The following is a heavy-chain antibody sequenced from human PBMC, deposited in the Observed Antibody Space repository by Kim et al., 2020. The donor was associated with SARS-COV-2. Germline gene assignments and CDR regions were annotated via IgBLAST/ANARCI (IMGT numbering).Heavy chain of an antibody. V-gene: IGHV3-48*02. Sequence: GGSLRLSCAASGFTFSSYSMNWVRQAPGKGLEWVSYISSSSSTIYYADSVKGRFTISRDNAKNSLYLQMNSLRDEDTAVYYCARRGDSYGPLGFDYWGQGTLVTVSS. D-gene: IGHD5-18*01. CDR1: GFTFSSYS. CDR2: ISSSSSTI. J-gene: IGHJ4*02. CDR3: ARRGDSYGPLGFDY.